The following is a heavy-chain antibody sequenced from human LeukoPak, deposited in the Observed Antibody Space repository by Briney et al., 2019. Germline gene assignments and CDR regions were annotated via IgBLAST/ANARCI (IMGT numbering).Heavy chain of an antibody. V-gene: IGHV3-23*01. CDR2: ISGSGGST. Sequence: GGSLRLSCAASGFTFSNAWMSWVRQAPGKGLEWVSAISGSGGSTYYADSVKGRFTISRDNSKNTLYLQMNSLRAEDTAVYYCAKPRVPMVRETYYFDYWGQGTLVTVSS. D-gene: IGHD3-10*01. J-gene: IGHJ4*02. CDR3: AKPRVPMVRETYYFDY. CDR1: GFTFSNAW.